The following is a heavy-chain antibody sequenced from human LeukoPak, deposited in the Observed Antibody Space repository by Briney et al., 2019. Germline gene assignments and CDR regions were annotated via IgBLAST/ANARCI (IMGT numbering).Heavy chain of an antibody. V-gene: IGHV3-23*01. CDR1: GFTLSSYA. D-gene: IGHD3-3*01. CDR3: AKLPRGDLTIFGVVIPNWFDP. CDR2: ISGSGGST. Sequence: GGSLRLSCAASGFTLSSYAMSWVRQAPGKGLEWVSAISGSGGSTYYADSVKGRFTISRDNSKNTLYLQMNSLRAEDTAVYYCAKLPRGDLTIFGVVIPNWFDPWGQGTLVTVSS. J-gene: IGHJ5*02.